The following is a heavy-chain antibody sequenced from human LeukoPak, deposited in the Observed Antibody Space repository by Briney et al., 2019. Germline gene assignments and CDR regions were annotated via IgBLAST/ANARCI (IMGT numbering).Heavy chain of an antibody. CDR3: ARAILWFGETGFDY. Sequence: SETLSLACTVSGGSISSYYWSWIRQPPGKGLEWIGYIYYSGSTNYNPSLKSRITISVDTSKNQFSLKLSSVTAADTAVYYCARAILWFGETGFDYWGQGTLVTVSS. CDR1: GGSISSYY. D-gene: IGHD3-10*01. CDR2: IYYSGST. J-gene: IGHJ4*02. V-gene: IGHV4-59*12.